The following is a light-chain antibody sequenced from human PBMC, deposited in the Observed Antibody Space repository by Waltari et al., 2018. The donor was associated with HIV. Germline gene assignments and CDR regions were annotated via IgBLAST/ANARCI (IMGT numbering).Light chain of an antibody. CDR3: QQTYETVVT. CDR1: QHISTS. V-gene: IGKV1-39*01. Sequence: DIQMTQSPSSLSASVGDRVTITCRASQHISTSLNWYQQTPGKAPKLLLFGASLLQSGVPSRFTASGSGTDFTLTINSLQPEDFATYFCQQTYETVVTFGGGTKVDIK. CDR2: GAS. J-gene: IGKJ4*01.